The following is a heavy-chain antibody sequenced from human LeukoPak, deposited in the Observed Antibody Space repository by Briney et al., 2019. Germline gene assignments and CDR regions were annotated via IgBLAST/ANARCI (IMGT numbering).Heavy chain of an antibody. CDR1: GGSVSSGSYY. V-gene: IGHV4-61*01. D-gene: IGHD3-22*01. Sequence: SETLSLTCTVSGGSVSSGSYYWSWIRQPPGKGLKWIGYIYYSGSTNYNPSLKSRVTISVDTSKNQFSLKLSSVTAADTAVYYCAREYDSSGYLDYWGQGALVTVSS. CDR3: AREYDSSGYLDY. CDR2: IYYSGST. J-gene: IGHJ4*02.